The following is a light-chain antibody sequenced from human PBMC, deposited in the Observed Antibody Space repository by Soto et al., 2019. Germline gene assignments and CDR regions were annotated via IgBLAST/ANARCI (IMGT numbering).Light chain of an antibody. CDR1: QTIANN. CDR3: QKYNNWPPYT. CDR2: GAS. Sequence: ETVMTQSPATLSVSPGERATLSCRASQTIANNLAWYQQRPGQAPRLRIYGASTRATGIPARFSGSGSGTESTLTISSMPSEDFALYYCQKYNNWPPYTFGQGTKLEIK. V-gene: IGKV3-15*01. J-gene: IGKJ2*01.